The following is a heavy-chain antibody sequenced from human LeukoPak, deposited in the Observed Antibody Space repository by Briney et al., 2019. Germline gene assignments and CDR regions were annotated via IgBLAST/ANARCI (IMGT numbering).Heavy chain of an antibody. CDR2: IHTSGDT. CDR3: ARDQGGILLWFGEKNYYGMDV. Sequence: SETLSLTCAVSGGSISSYYWNWIRQPAAEGLEWIGHIHTSGDTNYNPSLKSRVTMSVDTPKNQFSLKLSSVTAADTAVYYCARDQGGILLWFGEKNYYGMDVWGQGTTVIVSS. J-gene: IGHJ6*02. D-gene: IGHD3-10*01. CDR1: GGSISSYY. V-gene: IGHV4-4*07.